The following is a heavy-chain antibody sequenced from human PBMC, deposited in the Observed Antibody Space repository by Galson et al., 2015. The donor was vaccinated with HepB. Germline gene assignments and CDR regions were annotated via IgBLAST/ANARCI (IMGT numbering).Heavy chain of an antibody. CDR3: VKYSVLQLWPRGGYFDY. V-gene: IGHV3-23*01. CDR1: GFTFRSYA. D-gene: IGHD5-18*01. J-gene: IGHJ4*02. CDR2: ISGSGGNT. Sequence: SLRLSCAASGFTFRSYAMSWARLAPGKGLEWVSSISGSGGNTDYADSVKGRFTISSDNSRNSLYLLMNSLRAEDTAVYYCVKYSVLQLWPRGGYFDYWGQGALVTVSS.